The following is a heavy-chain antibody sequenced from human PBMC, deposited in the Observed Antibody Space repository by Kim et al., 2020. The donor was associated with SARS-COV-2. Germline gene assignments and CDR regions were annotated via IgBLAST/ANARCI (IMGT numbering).Heavy chain of an antibody. Sequence: GGSLRLSCSASGFTFSSYAMHWVRQAPGKGLEYVSAISSNGGSTYYADSVKGRFTISRDNSKNTLYLQMSSLRAEDTAVYYCVKDKVLRFLEWLGTPNAFDIWGQGTMVTVSS. J-gene: IGHJ3*02. CDR2: ISSNGGST. CDR3: VKDKVLRFLEWLGTPNAFDI. D-gene: IGHD3-3*01. V-gene: IGHV3-64D*06. CDR1: GFTFSSYA.